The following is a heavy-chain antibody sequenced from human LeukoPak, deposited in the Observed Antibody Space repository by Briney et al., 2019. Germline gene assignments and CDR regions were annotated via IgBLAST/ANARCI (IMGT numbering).Heavy chain of an antibody. J-gene: IGHJ6*04. Sequence: PSETLSLTCAVYGGSFSGYYWSWIRQPSGKGLEWIGEINHSGSTNYNPSLKSRVTISVDTSKNQFSLKLSSVTAADTAVYYCARRGATMVRGTKLDYYYGMDVWGKGTTVTVSS. V-gene: IGHV4-34*01. D-gene: IGHD3-10*01. CDR3: ARRGATMVRGTKLDYYYGMDV. CDR1: GGSFSGYY. CDR2: INHSGST.